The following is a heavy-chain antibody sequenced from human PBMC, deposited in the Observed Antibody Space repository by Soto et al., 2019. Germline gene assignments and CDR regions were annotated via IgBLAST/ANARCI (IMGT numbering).Heavy chain of an antibody. CDR2: TSGSGGST. CDR1: GFTFSTYA. Sequence: EVQLLESGGGLVQPGGSLRLSCSASGFTFSTYAMSWVRQAPGKGLEWVSGTSGSGGSTYYADFVKGRFTISRDNSKNTLYLQMNRLRAEDTAVYYCAKDPRSGTTPYSFDYWGQGTLVTVSS. CDR3: AKDPRSGTTPYSFDY. D-gene: IGHD1-7*01. J-gene: IGHJ4*02. V-gene: IGHV3-23*01.